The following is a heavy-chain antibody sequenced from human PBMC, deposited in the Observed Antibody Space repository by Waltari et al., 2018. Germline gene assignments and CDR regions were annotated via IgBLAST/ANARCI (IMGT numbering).Heavy chain of an antibody. J-gene: IGHJ1*01. V-gene: IGHV3-48*01. D-gene: IGHD4-4*01. Sequence: EVQLVESGGGLVPPGGSLGLSWAASGFTFNSYIMNWVRKAPGKGLEWVSYISSSSSTIYYADSVKGRFTISRDNAKNSLYLQMNSLRAEDTAVYYCARDSNKKYFQHWGQGTLVTVSS. CDR2: ISSSSSTI. CDR3: ARDSNKKYFQH. CDR1: GFTFNSYI.